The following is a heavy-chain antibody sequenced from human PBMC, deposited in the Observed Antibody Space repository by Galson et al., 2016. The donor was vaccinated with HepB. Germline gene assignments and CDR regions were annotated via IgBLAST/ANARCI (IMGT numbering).Heavy chain of an antibody. CDR3: AKSHTAISPYDQ. CDR2: IDPSDSYT. CDR1: GYSFTSYW. J-gene: IGHJ4*02. V-gene: IGHV5-10-1*01. Sequence: QSGAEVKKPGESLRISCKGSGYSFTSYWINWVRQMPGKGLEWMGRIDPSDSYTNYNMSFQCHVTVSTDNSITTAYLQWSSLEASDTAIYYCAKSHTAISPYDQWGQGTLVTVSS. D-gene: IGHD2-21*02.